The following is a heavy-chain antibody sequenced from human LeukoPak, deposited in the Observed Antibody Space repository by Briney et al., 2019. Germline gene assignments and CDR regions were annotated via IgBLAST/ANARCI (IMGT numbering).Heavy chain of an antibody. Sequence: SETLSLTCSVSGSSMRSGGYYWLWLRQPPGRELEGLGRIYYSGDTYYNPSVESRVTLSFDTSNNQFSLELTAVTAADTALYSCARRGQQLPVDAFDVWGQGTMVTVSS. CDR3: ARRGQQLPVDAFDV. CDR2: IYYSGDT. V-gene: IGHV4-39*07. J-gene: IGHJ3*01. D-gene: IGHD6-13*01. CDR1: GSSMRSGGYY.